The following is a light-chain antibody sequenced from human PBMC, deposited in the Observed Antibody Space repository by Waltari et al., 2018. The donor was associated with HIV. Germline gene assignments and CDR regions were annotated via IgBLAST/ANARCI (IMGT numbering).Light chain of an antibody. V-gene: IGKV3-11*01. CDR2: DAS. J-gene: IGKJ4*01. CDR1: QSVSSY. Sequence: EIVFTQSPATLSLSPGERATLSCRASQSVSSYLAWYQQKPGQAPRLLIYDASNRATGIPARFSGSGSGTDFTLTISSLEPEDFAVYYCQQRSNWPPSRTFGGGTKVEIK. CDR3: QQRSNWPPSRT.